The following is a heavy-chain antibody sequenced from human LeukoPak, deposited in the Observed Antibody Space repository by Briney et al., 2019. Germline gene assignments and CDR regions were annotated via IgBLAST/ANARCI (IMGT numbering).Heavy chain of an antibody. CDR1: GFTVSSNY. J-gene: IGHJ4*02. Sequence: GRSLRLSCAASGFTVSSNYMTWVRQAPGKGLEWVSVIFSGGNTYYADSVKGRFTVSRDNSKNTLYLQMTSLRADDTAVYYCATAAGDSSSWYGLGYWGQGTLVTVSS. CDR2: IFSGGNT. V-gene: IGHV3-53*01. D-gene: IGHD6-13*01. CDR3: ATAAGDSSSWYGLGY.